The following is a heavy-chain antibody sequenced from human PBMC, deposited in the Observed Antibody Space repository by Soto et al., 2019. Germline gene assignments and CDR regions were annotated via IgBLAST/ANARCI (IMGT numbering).Heavy chain of an antibody. CDR2: VTGSGSDT. D-gene: IGHD3-10*01. Sequence: EVQLLESGGGLVQPGGSLRLSCAASGFSFSNYAMSWVRQAPGKGLEWVSTVTGSGSDTYYAASVKGRFTISRDNYKNTLYLQMNSLRADDSAVYYCGKSPYFGDWGQGTLVTVSS. J-gene: IGHJ4*02. CDR3: GKSPYFGD. CDR1: GFSFSNYA. V-gene: IGHV3-23*01.